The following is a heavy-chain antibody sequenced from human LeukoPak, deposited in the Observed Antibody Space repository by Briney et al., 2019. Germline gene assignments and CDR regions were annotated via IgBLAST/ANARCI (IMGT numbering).Heavy chain of an antibody. V-gene: IGHV4-4*02. CDR1: GGSISSSNW. CDR2: IYHSGST. CDR3: ARPYYDYVWGSYRQDAFDI. J-gene: IGHJ3*02. D-gene: IGHD3-16*02. Sequence: PSETLSLTCAVSGGSISSSNWWSWVRQPPGKGLEWIGEIYHSGSTNYNPSLKSRVTISVDKSKNQFSLKLSSVTAADTAVYYCARPYYDYVWGSYRQDAFDIWGQGTMVTVSS.